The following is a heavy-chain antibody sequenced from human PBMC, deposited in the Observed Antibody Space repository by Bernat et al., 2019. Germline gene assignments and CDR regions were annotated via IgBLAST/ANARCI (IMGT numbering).Heavy chain of an antibody. CDR3: ARMSSSWYYYYYYGMDV. D-gene: IGHD6-13*01. CDR2: ISSSSSYI. CDR1: GFTFSSYS. V-gene: IGHV3-21*01. J-gene: IGHJ6*02. Sequence: EVQLVESGGGLVKPGGSLRLSCAASGFTFSSYSMNWVRQAPGKGLEWVSSISSSSSYIYYADSVKGRFTISRDNAKNSLYLQMNSLRAEDTAVYYCARMSSSWYYYYYYGMDVWGQGTTVTVSS.